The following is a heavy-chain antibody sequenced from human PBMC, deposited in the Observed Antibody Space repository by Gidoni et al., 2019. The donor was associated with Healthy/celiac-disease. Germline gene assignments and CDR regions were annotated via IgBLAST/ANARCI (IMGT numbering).Heavy chain of an antibody. CDR3: ARGPRTIYRSLNQMFDY. J-gene: IGHJ4*02. Sequence: QVQLQQWGAGLLKPSETLSLTCAVYGVSFSGYYWSWIRQPPGKGLEWIGEINHSGSTNYNPSLKSRVTISVDTSKNQFSLKLSSVTAADTAVYYCARGPRTIYRSLNQMFDYWGQGTLVTVSS. V-gene: IGHV4-34*01. CDR1: GVSFSGYY. D-gene: IGHD3-16*02. CDR2: INHSGST.